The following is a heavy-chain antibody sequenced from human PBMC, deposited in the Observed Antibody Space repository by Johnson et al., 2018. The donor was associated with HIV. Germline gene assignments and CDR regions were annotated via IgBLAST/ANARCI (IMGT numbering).Heavy chain of an antibody. Sequence: EVQLVESGGGLVQPGGSLRLSCAASGFTFSSYWMSWVRQAPGKGLEWVSVIYTGGSTYYADSVKGRFTISRDNSKNTLYLQMNSLRAEDTAVYYCARARTVVIARPDAFDIWGQGTMVTVSS. CDR2: IYTGGST. D-gene: IGHD2-21*01. CDR3: ARARTVVIARPDAFDI. V-gene: IGHV3-66*02. J-gene: IGHJ3*02. CDR1: GFTFSSYW.